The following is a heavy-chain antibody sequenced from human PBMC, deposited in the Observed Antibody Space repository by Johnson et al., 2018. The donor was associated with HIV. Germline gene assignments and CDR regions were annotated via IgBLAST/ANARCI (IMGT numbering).Heavy chain of an antibody. CDR1: GFTFGDYA. V-gene: IGHV3-9*01. J-gene: IGHJ3*02. CDR2: ISWNRDNI. Sequence: VQLVESGGGLVQPGRSLRLSCTTSGFTFGDYAMTWFRQAPGKGLEWVSRISWNRDNIDYADSVKGRFTISRDNAKNSLYLQMNSLRPEDTAVFYCARVVRGSNGWRGAFDIWGQGTKVTVAS. D-gene: IGHD6-19*01. CDR3: ARVVRGSNGWRGAFDI.